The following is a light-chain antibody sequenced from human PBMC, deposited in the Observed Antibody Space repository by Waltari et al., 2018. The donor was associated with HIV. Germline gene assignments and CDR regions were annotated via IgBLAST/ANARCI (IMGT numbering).Light chain of an antibody. V-gene: IGLV1-47*01. CDR3: AAYDDNLPGWM. Sequence: QSVLTQPPSASGTPGQRVTISCSGISSNIGRNSVFWYQQFPGTAPKVPIYRNDQRPSGVPDRFSASRSGTSASLVISGLRSEDEADYYCAAYDDNLPGWMFGGGTKLTAL. CDR1: SSNIGRNS. J-gene: IGLJ3*02. CDR2: RND.